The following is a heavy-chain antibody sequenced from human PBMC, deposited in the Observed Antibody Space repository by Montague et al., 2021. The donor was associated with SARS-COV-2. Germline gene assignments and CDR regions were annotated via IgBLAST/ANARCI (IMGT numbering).Heavy chain of an antibody. CDR2: TYYRSKWYS. CDR3: VRYSGWFYFDF. CDR1: GDSVTSNSVA. V-gene: IGHV6-1*01. D-gene: IGHD6-19*01. Sequence: CAISGDSVTSNSVACSWIRPSPSRVLEWLGRTYYRSKWYSDYAPXVRGRLTVNPDASKNEFSLELNYVPPEDTAVYYCVRYSGWFYFDFWGQGTLVAVSS. J-gene: IGHJ4*02.